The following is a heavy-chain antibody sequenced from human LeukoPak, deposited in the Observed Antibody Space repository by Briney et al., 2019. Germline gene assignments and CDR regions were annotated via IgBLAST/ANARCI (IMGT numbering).Heavy chain of an antibody. CDR1: GGSFSDYS. CDR3: ARDAYCIGGACYPNYYFDY. J-gene: IGHJ4*02. V-gene: IGHV4-38-2*02. D-gene: IGHD2-15*01. Sequence: SETLSLTCAVYGGSFSDYSWGWIRQPPGKGLEWIGSIYHSGSTFYKSSLKGRVTISGDTSKNQFSLRLSSVTAADTAVYYCARDAYCIGGACYPNYYFDYWGQGTLVTVSS. CDR2: IYHSGST.